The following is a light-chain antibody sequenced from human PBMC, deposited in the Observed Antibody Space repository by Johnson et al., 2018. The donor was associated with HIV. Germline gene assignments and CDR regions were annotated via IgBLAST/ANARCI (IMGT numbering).Light chain of an antibody. CDR1: SSNIGNNY. J-gene: IGLJ1*01. Sequence: QAVLTQPPSVSAAPGQKVTISCSGSSSNIGNNYVSWYQQLPGTAPKLLIYENNKRPSGIPDRFSGSKSGTSATLGITGLQTGDEADYYCGTWETGLSAYVFGTGTKVTVL. CDR3: GTWETGLSAYV. V-gene: IGLV1-51*02. CDR2: ENN.